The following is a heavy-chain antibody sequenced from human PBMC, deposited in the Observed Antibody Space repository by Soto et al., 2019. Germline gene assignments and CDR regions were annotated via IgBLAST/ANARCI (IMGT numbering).Heavy chain of an antibody. CDR1: GYTFSSYA. J-gene: IGHJ5*02. V-gene: IGHV1-69*13. CDR3: ARTGIAAAGTGWFDP. CDR2: IIPIFGTA. D-gene: IGHD6-13*01. Sequence: SVKVSCKASGYTFSSYAISWVRQAPGQGLEWMGGIIPIFGTANYAQKFQGRVTITADESTSTAYMELSSLRSEDTAVYYCARTGIAAAGTGWFDPWGQGTLVTVSS.